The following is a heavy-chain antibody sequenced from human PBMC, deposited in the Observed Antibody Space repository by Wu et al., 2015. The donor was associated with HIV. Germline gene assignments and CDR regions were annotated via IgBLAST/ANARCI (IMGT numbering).Heavy chain of an antibody. D-gene: IGHD2-2*01. J-gene: IGHJ4*02. Sequence: QVQLVQSGAEVKKPGASVKVSCKASGYTFSGYYMHWVRQAPGQGLEWMGWINPDSGGTNYAQKFQGRVTMTRDTSISTAYMELSRLRSDDTAVYYCARYPLWQLLLAFDYWARERRSPSP. CDR2: INPDSGGT. V-gene: IGHV1-2*02. CDR3: ARYPLWQLLLAFDY. CDR1: GYTFSGYY.